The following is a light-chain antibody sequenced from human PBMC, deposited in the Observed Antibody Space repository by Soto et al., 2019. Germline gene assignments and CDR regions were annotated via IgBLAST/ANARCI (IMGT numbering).Light chain of an antibody. CDR1: STDGGYYNY. J-gene: IGLJ2*01. Sequence: QSALTQPASVSGSPGQSITISCTGTSTDGGYYNYVSWYQQHPGRAPKLIIYEVSNRPSGVSSRFSGSKSGETASLTISGLQAEDEADYYCSSYTGRSTLLFGGGTKVTVL. CDR3: SSYTGRSTLL. CDR2: EVS. V-gene: IGLV2-14*01.